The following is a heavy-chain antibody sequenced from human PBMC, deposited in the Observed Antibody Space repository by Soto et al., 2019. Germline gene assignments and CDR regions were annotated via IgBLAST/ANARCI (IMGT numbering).Heavy chain of an antibody. CDR1: GFTFGGYS. CDR2: ISSLSSPR. V-gene: IGHV3-48*02. CDR3: VREDLLGARSFDH. J-gene: IGHJ4*02. Sequence: EVQLVESGGGLVQTGGSLRLSCAASGFTFGGYSMNWVRQAPGKGLEWISYISSLSSPRYYAESVEGRFIISRDNAKNSLLLQKKSLRDEETAVYFCVREDLLGARSFDHWGQGTLVTVSS. D-gene: IGHD1-26*01.